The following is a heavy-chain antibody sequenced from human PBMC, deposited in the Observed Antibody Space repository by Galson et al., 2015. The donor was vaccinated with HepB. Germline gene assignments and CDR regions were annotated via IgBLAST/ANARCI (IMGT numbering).Heavy chain of an antibody. V-gene: IGHV3-48*03. Sequence: SLRLSCAASGFTFSSYEMNWVRQAPGKGLEWVSLISSSGSTRYYADSVKGRFTISRDNARNSLYLQINSLRAEDTAVYYCARGYNSGWHFDYWGQGTLVTVSS. CDR3: ARGYNSGWHFDY. CDR2: ISSSGSTR. J-gene: IGHJ4*02. CDR1: GFTFSSYE. D-gene: IGHD6-19*01.